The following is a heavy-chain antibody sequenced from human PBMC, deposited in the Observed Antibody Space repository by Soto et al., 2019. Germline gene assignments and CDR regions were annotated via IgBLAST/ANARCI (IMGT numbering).Heavy chain of an antibody. CDR3: ARSTKNWFAP. CDR1: GFTFSGYG. V-gene: IGHV3-21*01. CDR2: ISIGSTYI. Sequence: EVQLVESGGGLVKPGGSLRLSCAASGFTFSGYGMNWVRQAPGKGLEWVSSISIGSTYIFYADSVKGRFTISRDVAKKSLYLKMNIVRAEHTAVYFCARSTKNWFAPRGLGNLVTVSS. J-gene: IGHJ5*02.